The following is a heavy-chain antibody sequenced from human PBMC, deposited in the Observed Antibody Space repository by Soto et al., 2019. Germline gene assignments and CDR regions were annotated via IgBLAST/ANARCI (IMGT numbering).Heavy chain of an antibody. V-gene: IGHV4-39*01. J-gene: IGHJ4*02. Sequence: PSETLSLTCTVSDGSISSSNYYWGWIRQPPGKGLEWIGSVSYTGGTYYNPSLKSRVTISVDTSNNQFSLKLSSVSAADTAVYYCARGHGGITVFGALSESLHYWGLGTLVTVSS. CDR2: VSYTGGT. CDR1: DGSISSSNYY. D-gene: IGHD3-3*01. CDR3: ARGHGGITVFGALSESLHY.